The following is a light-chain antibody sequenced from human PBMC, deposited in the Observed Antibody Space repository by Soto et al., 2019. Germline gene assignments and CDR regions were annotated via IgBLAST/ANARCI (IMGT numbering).Light chain of an antibody. CDR1: QSIYRW. CDR3: QQYNSGGFT. V-gene: IGKV1-5*03. J-gene: IGKJ3*01. Sequence: DIQMTQSHSTLSASVGDRVTITCRASQSIYRWLAWYQQKPGKAPKVLIYEASTLESGVPSRFSGSGSGTEFTLTISSLQPDDFATYYCQQYNSGGFTFGPGTKVDIK. CDR2: EAS.